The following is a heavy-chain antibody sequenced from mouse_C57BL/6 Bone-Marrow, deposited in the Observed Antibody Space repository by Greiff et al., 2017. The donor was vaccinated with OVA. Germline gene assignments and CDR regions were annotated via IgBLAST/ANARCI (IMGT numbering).Heavy chain of an antibody. V-gene: IGHV5-2*01. J-gene: IGHJ1*03. CDR1: EYEFPSHD. Sequence: EVHLVESGGGLVQPGESLKLSCESNEYEFPSHDMSWVRKTPEKRLELVAAINSDGGSTYYPDNMERRFIISRDNTKKTLYLQMSSLRSEDTALYYCARLGGYDVDWYFDVWGTGTTVTVSS. D-gene: IGHD2-2*01. CDR2: INSDGGST. CDR3: ARLGGYDVDWYFDV.